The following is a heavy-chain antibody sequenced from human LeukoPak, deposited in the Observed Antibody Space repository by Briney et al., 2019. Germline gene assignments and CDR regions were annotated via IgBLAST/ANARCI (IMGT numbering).Heavy chain of an antibody. CDR1: GYTSTSYD. CDR2: MNPNSGNT. Sequence: ASVKVSCKASGYTSTSYDINWVRQATGQGLEWMGWMNPNSGNTGYAQKFQGRVTITRNTSISTAYMELSSLRSEDTAVYYCARAENFMVRGVTRYWGQGTLVTVSS. J-gene: IGHJ4*02. D-gene: IGHD3-10*01. V-gene: IGHV1-8*03. CDR3: ARAENFMVRGVTRY.